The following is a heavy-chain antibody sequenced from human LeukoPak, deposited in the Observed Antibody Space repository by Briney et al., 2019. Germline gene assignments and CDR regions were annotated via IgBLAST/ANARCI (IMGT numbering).Heavy chain of an antibody. J-gene: IGHJ3*02. Sequence: ASVKVSCKASGYTFTSYNINWVRQATGQGPEWMGWMNPNSGNTGYAQKFQGRVTITRNTSISTAYMELSSLRSEDTVVYYCARAACRSYSSTCAFDIWGQGTMVTVSS. CDR1: GYTFTSYN. CDR2: MNPNSGNT. CDR3: ARAACRSYSSTCAFDI. D-gene: IGHD1-26*01. V-gene: IGHV1-8*03.